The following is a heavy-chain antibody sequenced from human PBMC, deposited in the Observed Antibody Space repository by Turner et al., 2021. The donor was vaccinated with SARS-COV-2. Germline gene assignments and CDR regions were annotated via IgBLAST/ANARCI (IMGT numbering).Heavy chain of an antibody. Sequence: VQLVESGGGLVQPGWSLTLSCSAAGFTFSSYWMSWVRQAQGKGLEWVSNIQQDGSKKYYEDSEKGGFTITRNNAKNAHYLQRNSLRAEDTAVYYWARDQGVTTGPFDYWGQGTLVTVSS. CDR1: GFTFSSYW. CDR3: ARDQGVTTGPFDY. V-gene: IGHV3-7*01. J-gene: IGHJ4*02. CDR2: IQQDGSKK. D-gene: IGHD4-4*01.